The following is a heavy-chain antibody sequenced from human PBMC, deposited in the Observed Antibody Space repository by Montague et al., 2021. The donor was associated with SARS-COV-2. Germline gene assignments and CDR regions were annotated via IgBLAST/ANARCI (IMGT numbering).Heavy chain of an antibody. CDR3: TRGIDSYKTGY. J-gene: IGHJ4*02. CDR2: LFHIDTA. D-gene: IGHD6-13*01. V-gene: IGHV4-61*01. Sequence: SETLSLTCTVSDGSVISTYPHWHWVRQSPGRGLEWIGGYLFHIDTADYHASLRSRVTISVDTSKNQLSLKLTSVTAADTAVYYCTRGIDSYKTGYWGQGIQVTVSS. CDR1: DGSVISTYPH.